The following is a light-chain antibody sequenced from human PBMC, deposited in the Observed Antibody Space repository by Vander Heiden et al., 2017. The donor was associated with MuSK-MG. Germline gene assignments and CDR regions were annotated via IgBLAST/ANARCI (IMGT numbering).Light chain of an antibody. CDR3: QQSSSTPST. J-gene: IGKJ1*01. Sequence: DIQMTQSPSSLSASVGDRVTITCRTSQSISSYLNWYQQKPGKAPKLLIYATSSLQSGVPSRFSGSGSGTDFTLTISRLQPDDFATYYCQQSSSTPSTFGQGTKVEI. CDR1: QSISSY. V-gene: IGKV1-39*01. CDR2: ATS.